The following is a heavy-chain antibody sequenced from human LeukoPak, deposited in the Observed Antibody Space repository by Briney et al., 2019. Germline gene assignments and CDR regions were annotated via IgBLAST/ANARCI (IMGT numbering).Heavy chain of an antibody. V-gene: IGHV4-38-2*02. J-gene: IGHJ6*03. Sequence: NPSETLSLACTVSGYSISSGYYWGWIRQPPGKGLEWIGSIYHSGSTYYNPSLKSRVTISVDTSKNQFSLKLSSVTAADTAVYYCARTDYSSSWYYYYYYMDVWGKGTTVTVSS. CDR3: ARTDYSSSWYYYYYYMDV. CDR2: IYHSGST. CDR1: GYSISSGYY. D-gene: IGHD6-13*01.